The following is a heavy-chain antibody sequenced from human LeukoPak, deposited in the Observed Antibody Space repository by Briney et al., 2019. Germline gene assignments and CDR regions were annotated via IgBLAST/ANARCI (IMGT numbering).Heavy chain of an antibody. CDR3: AAGGYCSGGSCYPLSLDY. D-gene: IGHD2-15*01. J-gene: IGHJ4*02. CDR1: GGSISSYY. Sequence: SETLSLTCTVSGGSISSYYWSWIRQPPGKGLEWIEYIYYSGSTNYNPSLKSRVTISVDTSKNQFSLKLSSVTAADTAVYYCAAGGYCSGGSCYPLSLDYWGQGTLVTVSS. V-gene: IGHV4-59*13. CDR2: IYYSGST.